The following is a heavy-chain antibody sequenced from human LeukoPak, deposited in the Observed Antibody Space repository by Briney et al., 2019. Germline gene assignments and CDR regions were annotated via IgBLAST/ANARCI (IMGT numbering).Heavy chain of an antibody. Sequence: PGRSLRLSCAASGFTFSSYGMHWVRQAPGKGLEGVAVIWYDGSNKYYADSVKGRFTISRDNSKNTLYLQMNSLRAEDTAVYYCARGRRYFDWLLSDGFDYWGQGTLVTVSS. V-gene: IGHV3-33*01. CDR1: GFTFSSYG. J-gene: IGHJ4*02. D-gene: IGHD3-9*01. CDR2: IWYDGSNK. CDR3: ARGRRYFDWLLSDGFDY.